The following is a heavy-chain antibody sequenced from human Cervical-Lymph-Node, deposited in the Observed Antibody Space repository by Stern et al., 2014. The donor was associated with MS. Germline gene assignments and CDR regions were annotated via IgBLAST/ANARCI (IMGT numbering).Heavy chain of an antibody. CDR1: GGSISGGYW. CDR3: ARNGGNYAFDY. V-gene: IGHV4-4*02. CDR2: IYHSGST. D-gene: IGHD4-23*01. J-gene: IGHJ4*02. Sequence: QLQLQESGPGLVKPSGTLSLTCAVSGGSISGGYWWSWVRQPPGKGLEWIGEIYHSGSTNYNPSLKSRVTISVDTSKNHFSLKMNSVNAADTAVYYCARNGGNYAFDYWGQGTLVAVSS.